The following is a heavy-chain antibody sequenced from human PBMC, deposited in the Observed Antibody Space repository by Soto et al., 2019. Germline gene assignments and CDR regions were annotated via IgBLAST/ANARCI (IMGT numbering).Heavy chain of an antibody. CDR2: INPSGGST. V-gene: IGHV1-46*01. CDR3: AREYSSGSDAFDI. Sequence: ASVKVTCKASRYTFTSYYMQWVRQAPGQGLEWMGIINPSGGSTSYAQKFQGRVTMTRDTSTSTVYMELSSLRSEDTAVYYCAREYSSGSDAFDIWGQGTMVTVS. J-gene: IGHJ3*02. CDR1: RYTFTSYY. D-gene: IGHD6-19*01.